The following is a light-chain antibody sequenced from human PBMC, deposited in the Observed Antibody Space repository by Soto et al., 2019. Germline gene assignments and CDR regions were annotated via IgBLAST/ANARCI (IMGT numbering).Light chain of an antibody. CDR1: ESVVSNY. J-gene: IGKJ1*01. CDR2: DAS. V-gene: IGKV3-20*01. Sequence: EIVWTQSPGTLSLSPGERATLSCRATESVVSNYLAWYQLKPGQAPRLLIYDASSRATGIPDSFSGSGSGTDFTLTISRLEPEDFAVYYCQQYGSIQWTLNQGTKVDIK. CDR3: QQYGSIQWT.